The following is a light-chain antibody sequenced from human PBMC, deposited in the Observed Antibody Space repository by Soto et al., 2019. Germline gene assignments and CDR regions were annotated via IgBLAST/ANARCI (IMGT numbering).Light chain of an antibody. CDR1: QSVSSSY. Sequence: EIVLTQSPGTLSFSPGEKATLSCRASQSVSSSYLAWYQQKPGQAPRLLIYGASSRATGTPDRFSGSGSGTDFTLTISRLEPEDFAVYYCQQYGSSLTWTFGQGTKV. J-gene: IGKJ1*01. CDR3: QQYGSSLTWT. V-gene: IGKV3-20*01. CDR2: GAS.